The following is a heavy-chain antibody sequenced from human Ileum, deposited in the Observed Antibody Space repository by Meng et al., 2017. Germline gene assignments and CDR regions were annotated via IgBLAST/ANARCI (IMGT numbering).Heavy chain of an antibody. Sequence: GESLKISCVASGFTFSAYAMSWVRQAPGKGLEWVSSISTTSSFIHYADSVKGRFIISRDNTKNLLYLQMNSLRAEDTAVYYCVGRPNFDYWGQGTLVTVSS. CDR1: GFTFSAYA. CDR2: ISTTSSFI. V-gene: IGHV3-21*01. J-gene: IGHJ4*02. CDR3: VGRPNFDY.